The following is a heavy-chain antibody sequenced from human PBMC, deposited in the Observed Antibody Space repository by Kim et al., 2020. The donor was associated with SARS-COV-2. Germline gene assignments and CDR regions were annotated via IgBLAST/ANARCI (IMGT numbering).Heavy chain of an antibody. V-gene: IGHV1-2*04. Sequence: VKVSCKASGYTFTGYYMHWVRQAPGQGLEWMGWINPNSGGTNYAQKFQGWVTMTRDTSISTAYMELSRLRSDDTAVYYCAREGLSTRDQEMATTRGFDYWGQGTLVTVSS. D-gene: IGHD1-1*01. CDR1: GYTFTGYY. J-gene: IGHJ4*02. CDR3: AREGLSTRDQEMATTRGFDY. CDR2: INPNSGGT.